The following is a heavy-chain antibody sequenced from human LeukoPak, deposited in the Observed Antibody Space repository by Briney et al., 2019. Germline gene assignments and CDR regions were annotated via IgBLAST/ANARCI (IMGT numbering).Heavy chain of an antibody. D-gene: IGHD2-15*01. Sequence: GRSLRLSCAASGFTFSSYAMHWVRQAPGKGLEWVAVISYDGSNKYYADSVKGRFTISRDNSKNTLYLQMNSLRAEDTAVYYCARDQVVVVAAGMDVWGQGTTVTVSS. CDR3: ARDQVVVVAAGMDV. CDR2: ISYDGSNK. J-gene: IGHJ6*02. V-gene: IGHV3-30*04. CDR1: GFTFSSYA.